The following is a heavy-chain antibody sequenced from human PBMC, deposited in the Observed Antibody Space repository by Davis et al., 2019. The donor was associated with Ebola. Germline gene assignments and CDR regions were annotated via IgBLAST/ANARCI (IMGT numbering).Heavy chain of an antibody. CDR3: ARGPTDY. Sequence: SETLSLTCAVYGGSFSGYYWSWIRQPPGKGLEWIGEINHSGSTNYDPSLKSRVTISVDTSKNQFSLKVSSVTAADTAVYYCARGPTDYWGQGTLVTVSS. J-gene: IGHJ4*02. CDR1: GGSFSGYY. CDR2: INHSGST. V-gene: IGHV4-34*01.